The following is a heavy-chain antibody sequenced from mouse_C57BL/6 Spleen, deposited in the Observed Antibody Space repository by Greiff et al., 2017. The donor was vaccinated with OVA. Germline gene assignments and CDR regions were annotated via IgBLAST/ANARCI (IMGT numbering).Heavy chain of an antibody. J-gene: IGHJ2*01. CDR3: AKSFITAKDYFDY. CDR2: ISSGSSTI. Sequence: EVKLVESGGGLVKPGGSLKLSCAASGFTFSDYGMHWVRQAPEKGLEWVAYISSGSSTIYYADTVKGRFTISRDNAKNTLFLQMTSLRSEDTAMYYCAKSFITAKDYFDYWGQGTTLTVSS. D-gene: IGHD1-1*01. CDR1: GFTFSDYG. V-gene: IGHV5-17*01.